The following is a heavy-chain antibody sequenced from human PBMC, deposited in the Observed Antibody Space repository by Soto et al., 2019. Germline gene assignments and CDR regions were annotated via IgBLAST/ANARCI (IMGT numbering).Heavy chain of an antibody. J-gene: IGHJ4*02. D-gene: IGHD1-1*01. CDR3: ARGDGTLLDS. CDR2: IIPILDKT. V-gene: IGHV1-69*08. CDR1: RDTFTTYT. Sequence: QVQLVQSGAEVKKPGSSVKVSCKASRDTFTTYTVTWVRQAPGQGLEWMGRIIPILDKTDYAQKFQGRVTFTGDKSTNTAYMELSSLTSEDTAVYYSARGDGTLLDSWGQGTLITVSS.